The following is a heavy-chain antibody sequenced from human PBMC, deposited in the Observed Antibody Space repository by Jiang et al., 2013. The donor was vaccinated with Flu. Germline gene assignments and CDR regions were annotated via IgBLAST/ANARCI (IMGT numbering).Heavy chain of an antibody. Sequence: QLVESGEGLVQPGGSLRLSCAASGFTFSSYAMSWVRQAPGKGLEWVSAIGGSGDSKYYADSVKGRFTISRDNSENTLYLQMNSLRAEDTAVYYCAKALTMVRGVHPYYFDYWGQGTLVTVSS. CDR2: IGGSGDSK. V-gene: IGHV3-23*04. J-gene: IGHJ4*02. CDR3: AKALTMVRGVHPYYFDY. D-gene: IGHD3-10*01. CDR1: GFTFSSYA.